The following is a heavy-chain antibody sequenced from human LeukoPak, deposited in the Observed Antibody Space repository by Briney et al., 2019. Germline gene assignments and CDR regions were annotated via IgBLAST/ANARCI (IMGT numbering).Heavy chain of an antibody. Sequence: SETLSLTCAVYGGSLSGYYWSWIRQPPGKGLEWIGEISHSGSTNYNPSLKSRVTISVDTSKNQFSLKLSSVTAADTAVYYCARGRGILGLYYFDYWGQGTLVTVSS. CDR1: GGSLSGYY. CDR3: ARGRGILGLYYFDY. D-gene: IGHD3-16*01. J-gene: IGHJ4*02. CDR2: ISHSGST. V-gene: IGHV4-34*01.